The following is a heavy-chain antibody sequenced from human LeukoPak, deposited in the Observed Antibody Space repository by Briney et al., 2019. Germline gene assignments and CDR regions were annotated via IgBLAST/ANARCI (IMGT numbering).Heavy chain of an antibody. CDR1: GFTFSKYW. CDR3: ATKQWLAPPPDS. CDR2: INTDGTVT. V-gene: IGHV3-74*01. J-gene: IGHJ4*02. Sequence: GSPRPSFAALGFTFSKYWMLWVRQAPGKGLGSVSRINTDGTVTTYADSVKGRFTVSRDNADNTMFLQMNSVRDEDTAVYYCATKQWLAPPPDSWGQGTPVTVSS. D-gene: IGHD6-19*01.